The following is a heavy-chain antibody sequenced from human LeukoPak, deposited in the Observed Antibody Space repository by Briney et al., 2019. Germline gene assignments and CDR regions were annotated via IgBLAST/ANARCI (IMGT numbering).Heavy chain of an antibody. CDR3: AREPEYTVITEDY. J-gene: IGHJ4*02. CDR2: ISYDGSNK. Sequence: GRSLRLSCAASGFTFSSYAMHWVRQAPGKGLEWVAVISYDGSNKYYADSVKGRFTISRDNSKNTLYLQMNSLRAEDTAVYYCAREPEYTVITEDYWGQGTLVTVSS. V-gene: IGHV3-30-3*01. CDR1: GFTFSSYA. D-gene: IGHD4-17*01.